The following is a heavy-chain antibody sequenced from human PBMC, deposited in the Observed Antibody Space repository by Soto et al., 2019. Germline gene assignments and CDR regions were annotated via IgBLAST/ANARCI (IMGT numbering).Heavy chain of an antibody. V-gene: IGHV4-34*01. CDR2: INHSGST. Sequence: SETLSLTCAVYGGSFSGYYWSGIRQPPGKGLERIGEINHSGSTNYNPSLKSRVTISVDTSKNQFSLKLSSVTAADTAVYYCERVRFFPVSFDPWGQGTLVTVSS. CDR3: ERVRFFPVSFDP. CDR1: GGSFSGYY. D-gene: IGHD3-3*01. J-gene: IGHJ5*02.